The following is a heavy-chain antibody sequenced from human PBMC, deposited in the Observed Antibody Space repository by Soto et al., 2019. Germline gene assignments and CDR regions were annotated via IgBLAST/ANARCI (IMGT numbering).Heavy chain of an antibody. CDR3: ASRYGSCFDY. J-gene: IGHJ4*02. CDR2: IYYSGST. CDR1: GGSISSYY. Sequence: QVQLQESGPGLVKPSETLSLTCTVSGGSISSYYWSWIRQPPGKGLEWIGYIYYSGSTNYNPSLTRXAXIXSDTSKNQSSLQLSSVTAADTAVYYCASRYGSCFDYWGQGTLVTVSS. D-gene: IGHD5-18*01. V-gene: IGHV4-59*08.